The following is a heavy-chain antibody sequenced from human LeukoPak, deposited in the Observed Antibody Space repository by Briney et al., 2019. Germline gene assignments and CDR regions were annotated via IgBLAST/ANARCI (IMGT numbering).Heavy chain of an antibody. Sequence: KPSETLSLTCTVSGGSISSSHYYWGWICQPPGKGLEWIGSIYYSRSTYYNPSLKSRVTISVDTSKNQFSLKLSSVTAADTAVYYCASCSSGWDDYFDYWGQGTLVTVSS. V-gene: IGHV4-39*07. D-gene: IGHD6-19*01. CDR2: IYYSRST. J-gene: IGHJ4*02. CDR1: GGSISSSHYY. CDR3: ASCSSGWDDYFDY.